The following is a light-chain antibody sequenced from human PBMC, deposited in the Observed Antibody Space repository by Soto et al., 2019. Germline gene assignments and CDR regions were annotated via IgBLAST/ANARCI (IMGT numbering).Light chain of an antibody. CDR1: KSDVGKYDR. CDR2: EVT. J-gene: IGLJ1*01. V-gene: IGLV2-18*02. Sequence: QWVLRQRPAGAGDPGEGSTICWKGNKSDVGKYDRVSWYQQPPGTAPKLIIYEVTNRPSGVPARFSGSKSGNTASLTISGLQAEDEADYYCSSYTSTSRYVFGAGTKVTVL. CDR3: SSYTSTSRYV.